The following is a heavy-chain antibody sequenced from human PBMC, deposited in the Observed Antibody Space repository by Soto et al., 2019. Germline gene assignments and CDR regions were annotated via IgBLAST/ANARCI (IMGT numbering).Heavy chain of an antibody. CDR1: GFTFSSYA. V-gene: IGHV3-30-3*01. CDR3: ARDHAEEWLVSPDYLDY. CDR2: ISYDGSNK. J-gene: IGHJ4*02. Sequence: GGSLRLSCAASGFTFSSYAMHWVRQAPGKGLEWVAVISYDGSNKYYADSVKGRFTISRDNSKNTLYLQMNSLRAEDTAVYYCARDHAEEWLVSPDYLDYWGQGTLVTVSS. D-gene: IGHD6-19*01.